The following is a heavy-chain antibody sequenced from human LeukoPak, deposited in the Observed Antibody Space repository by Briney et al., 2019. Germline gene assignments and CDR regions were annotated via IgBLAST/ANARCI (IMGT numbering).Heavy chain of an antibody. V-gene: IGHV4-39*01. CDR3: ARLFYYESSVSYRFDY. J-gene: IGHJ4*02. CDR2: IYHSGSI. Sequence: PPETLSLTCTVSGGSISSGGYYWRWIRQPPGKGLEWIGSIYHSGSIYYNPSLKSRVTISVDTSKNQFSLKLNSVTAADTAVYYCARLFYYESSVSYRFDYWGQGTLVTVSS. CDR1: GGSISSGGYY. D-gene: IGHD3-22*01.